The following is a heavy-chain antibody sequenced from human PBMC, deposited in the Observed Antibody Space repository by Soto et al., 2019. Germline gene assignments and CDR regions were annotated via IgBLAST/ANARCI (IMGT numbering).Heavy chain of an antibody. D-gene: IGHD6-13*01. CDR1: GGTFSSYA. CDR2: IIPIFGTA. CDR3: ARGYKQPGAFDI. V-gene: IGHV1-69*13. J-gene: IGHJ3*02. Sequence: AASVKVSCKASGGTFSSYAISWVRQAPGQGLEWMGGIIPIFGTANYAQKFQGRVTITADESTSTAYMELSSLRSEDTAVYYCARGYKQPGAFDIWGQGTMVTVSS.